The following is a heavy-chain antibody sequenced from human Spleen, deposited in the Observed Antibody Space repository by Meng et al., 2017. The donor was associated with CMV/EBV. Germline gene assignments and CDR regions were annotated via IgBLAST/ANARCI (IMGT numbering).Heavy chain of an antibody. Sequence: GSLRLSCAASGFTVSSNYMSWVRQAPGKGLEWVSLIYSDGTIYYADSVKGRFTISRDNSKNTLYLQMNSLRAEDTAVYYCGHLASGGSSLDYWGQGTGVTVSS. D-gene: IGHD2-15*01. CDR3: GHLASGGSSLDY. J-gene: IGHJ4*02. CDR1: GFTVSSNY. CDR2: IYSDGTI. V-gene: IGHV3-66*02.